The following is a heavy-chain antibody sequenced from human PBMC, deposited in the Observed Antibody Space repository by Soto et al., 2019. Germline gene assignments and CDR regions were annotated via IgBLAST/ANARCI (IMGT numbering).Heavy chain of an antibody. Sequence: SETLSPTCTVSGGSISSYYWSWIRQPPGKGLEWIGYIYYSGSTNYNPSLKSRVTISVDTSKNQFSLKLSSVTAADTAVYYCARVSDIVATITGNYFDYWGQGTLVTVSS. CDR1: GGSISSYY. V-gene: IGHV4-59*01. J-gene: IGHJ4*02. D-gene: IGHD5-12*01. CDR2: IYYSGST. CDR3: ARVSDIVATITGNYFDY.